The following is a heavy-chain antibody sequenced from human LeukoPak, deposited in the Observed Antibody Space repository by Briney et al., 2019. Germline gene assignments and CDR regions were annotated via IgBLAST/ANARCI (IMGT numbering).Heavy chain of an antibody. CDR2: INHSGST. D-gene: IGHD2-21*02. CDR1: GGSFSGYY. J-gene: IGHJ3*02. Sequence: SETLSLTCAVYGGSFSGYYWSWIRQPPGKGLEWIGEINHSGSTNYNPSLKSRVTISVDTSKNQFSLKLSSVTAADTAVYYCASEHIVVVTASGAFDIWGQGTVVTVSS. CDR3: ASEHIVVVTASGAFDI. V-gene: IGHV4-34*01.